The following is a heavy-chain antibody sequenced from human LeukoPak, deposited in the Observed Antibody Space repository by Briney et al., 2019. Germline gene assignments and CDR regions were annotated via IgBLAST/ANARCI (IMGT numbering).Heavy chain of an antibody. V-gene: IGHV4-38-2*02. CDR3: ARQIYSSQPFDC. CDR1: GYSISSGYY. D-gene: IGHD6-13*01. CDR2: IYHSGST. Sequence: SETLSLTCTVSGYSISSGYYWGWIRQPPGKGLEWIGSIYHSGSTYYNPSLKSRVTISIDTSKNQFSLKLSSVTAADTAVYYCARQIYSSQPFDCWGQGTLVTVSS. J-gene: IGHJ4*02.